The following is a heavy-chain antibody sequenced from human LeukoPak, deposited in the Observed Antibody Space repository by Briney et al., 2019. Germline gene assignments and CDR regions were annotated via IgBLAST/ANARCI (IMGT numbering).Heavy chain of an antibody. CDR2: INPNSGGT. Sequence: ASVKVSCKASGYTFTGYYMHWVRQAPGQGLEWLGRINPNSGGTNYAQKFQGRVTMTRDTSISTAYMELSRLRSDDTAVYYCARAIAARYYYYYMDVWGKGTTVTVSS. J-gene: IGHJ6*03. CDR1: GYTFTGYY. D-gene: IGHD6-6*01. CDR3: ARAIAARYYYYYMDV. V-gene: IGHV1-2*06.